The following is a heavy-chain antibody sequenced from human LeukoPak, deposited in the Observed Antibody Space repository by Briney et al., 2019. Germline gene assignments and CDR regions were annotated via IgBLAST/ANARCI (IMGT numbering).Heavy chain of an antibody. V-gene: IGHV3-23*01. CDR2: ISGSGGST. Sequence: PGGSLRLSCAASGFTFSSYDMSWVRQAPGKGLEWVSAISGSGGSTYYADSVKGRFTISRDNSKNTLYLQMNSLRAEDTAVYYCASSTLLQYYDFWSGYYRGAFDVWGQRTMVTVSS. J-gene: IGHJ3*01. D-gene: IGHD3-3*01. CDR1: GFTFSSYD. CDR3: ASSTLLQYYDFWSGYYRGAFDV.